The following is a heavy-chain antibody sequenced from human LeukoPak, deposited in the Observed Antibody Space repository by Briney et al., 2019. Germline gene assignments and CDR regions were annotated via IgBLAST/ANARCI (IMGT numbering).Heavy chain of an antibody. J-gene: IGHJ4*02. CDR2: FSGSGSTI. Sequence: GGSLRLSCAASGFTFSSYEMNWVRQAPGKGLGGVSYFSGSGSTIYYADSVRGRFTISRDNSKNTLYLQMNSLRAEDTAVYYCAREHYKTLNSSAWCLLFDYWGQGTLVTVSS. CDR3: AREHYKTLNSSAWCLLFDY. V-gene: IGHV3-48*03. D-gene: IGHD6-19*01. CDR1: GFTFSSYE.